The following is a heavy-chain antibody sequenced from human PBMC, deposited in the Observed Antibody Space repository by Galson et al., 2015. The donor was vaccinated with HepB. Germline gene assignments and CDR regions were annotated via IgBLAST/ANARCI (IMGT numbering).Heavy chain of an antibody. J-gene: IGHJ4*02. V-gene: IGHV4-34*01. CDR3: ARGVWGRSSAWFNY. Sequence: ETLSLTCAVYGGSFSGYCWSWFRQPPGKGLEWIGEITRGGATDYNPSLKSRVTISVDTSKNQFSLKVNSVAAADTAVYYCARGVWGRSSAWFNYWGQGTLVTVSS. CDR1: GGSFSGYC. CDR2: ITRGGAT. D-gene: IGHD6-25*01.